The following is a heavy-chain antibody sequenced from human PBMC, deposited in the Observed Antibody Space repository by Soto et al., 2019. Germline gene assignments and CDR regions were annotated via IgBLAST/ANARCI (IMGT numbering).Heavy chain of an antibody. CDR1: GGSISSYY. CDR2: IYYSGST. Sequence: SETLSLTCTVSGGSISSYYWSWIRQPPGKGLEWIGYIYYSGSTNYNPSLKSRVTISVDTSKNQFSLKLSSVTAADTAVYYCTTDWRSSGGSCNKADCYYYYMDVWGKGTTVTVSS. V-gene: IGHV4-59*12. D-gene: IGHD2-15*01. J-gene: IGHJ6*03. CDR3: TTDWRSSGGSCNKADCYYYYMDV.